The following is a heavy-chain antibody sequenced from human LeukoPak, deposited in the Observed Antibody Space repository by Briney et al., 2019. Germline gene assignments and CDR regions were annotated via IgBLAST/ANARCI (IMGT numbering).Heavy chain of an antibody. V-gene: IGHV3-23*01. CDR3: AKEYTGTFSPFPSYFDN. Sequence: GGSLRLSCAASGFTFSSYAMGWVRQAPGKGLEWVSAISGSGGSTYYADSVKGRFTISRDNSKNTLYLQMNSLRAEDTAVYYCAKEYTGTFSPFPSYFDNWGQGTLVTVSS. J-gene: IGHJ4*02. CDR1: GFTFSSYA. D-gene: IGHD1-26*01. CDR2: ISGSGGST.